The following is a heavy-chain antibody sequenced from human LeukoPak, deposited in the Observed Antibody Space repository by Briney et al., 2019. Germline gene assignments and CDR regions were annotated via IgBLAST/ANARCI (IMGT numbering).Heavy chain of an antibody. Sequence: GGSLRLSCAASGFTFSTYSMNWVRQAPGKGLEWVSYISGSSEAIYYADSVKGRFTISRDNAKNSLYLQMNSLRDEDTAVYYCARTPPTAGLTTIGVGSDYWGQGTLVTVSS. D-gene: IGHD4-11*01. CDR2: ISGSSEAI. CDR3: ARTPPTAGLTTIGVGSDY. V-gene: IGHV3-48*02. J-gene: IGHJ4*02. CDR1: GFTFSTYS.